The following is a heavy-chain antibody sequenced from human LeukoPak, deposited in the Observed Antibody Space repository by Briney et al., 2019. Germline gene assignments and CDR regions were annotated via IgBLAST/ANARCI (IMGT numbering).Heavy chain of an antibody. D-gene: IGHD4-11*01. CDR3: ATTYLDYSNSPYYYYYGMDV. CDR2: IIPIFGTA. J-gene: IGHJ6*02. CDR1: GGTFSSYA. Sequence: ASVKVSCKASGGTFSSYAISWVRQAPGQGLEWMGGIIPIFGTANYAQKFQGRVTITADESTSTAYMELSSLRSEDTAVYYCATTYLDYSNSPYYYYYGMDVWGQGTTVTVSS. V-gene: IGHV1-69*13.